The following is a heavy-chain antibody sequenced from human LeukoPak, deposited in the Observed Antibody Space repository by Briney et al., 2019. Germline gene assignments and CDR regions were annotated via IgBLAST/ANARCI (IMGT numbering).Heavy chain of an antibody. Sequence: GGSLRLSCAASGFTFSSYSMNWVRQAPGKGLEWVSSISSSSSYIYYADSVKGRFTISRDNSKNILYLQMNSLRVEDTAVYYCARVPPVVTAVYFDYWGPGTLLTVCS. V-gene: IGHV3-21*04. CDR1: GFTFSSYS. CDR3: ARVPPVVTAVYFDY. D-gene: IGHD2-21*02. CDR2: ISSSSSYI. J-gene: IGHJ4*02.